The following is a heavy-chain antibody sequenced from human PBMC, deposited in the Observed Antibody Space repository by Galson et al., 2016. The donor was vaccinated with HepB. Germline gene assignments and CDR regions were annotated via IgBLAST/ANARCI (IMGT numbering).Heavy chain of an antibody. J-gene: IGHJ3*01. CDR2: IDSNGYRT. D-gene: IGHD3-10*01. Sequence: SLRLSCAASEFSFSSYAMNWVRQAPGKGLEWVAGIDSNGYRTDYRDSVRGRFTISRDNSKNTVYLQINSRRPEDPAVYYCARELVRSAFDLWGQGTMVTVSS. CDR1: EFSFSSYA. CDR3: ARELVRSAFDL. V-gene: IGHV3-23*01.